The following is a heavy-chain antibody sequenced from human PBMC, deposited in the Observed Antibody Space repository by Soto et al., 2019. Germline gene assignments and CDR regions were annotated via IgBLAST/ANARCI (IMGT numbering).Heavy chain of an antibody. Sequence: SETLSLTCTVSGGSVNTAPYHWSWIRQSPRNGLEWIENIYYTGSTNYNPSFESRVAISLDTSNNQFSLRLTSLTAADTAVYFCARDHHSYYDTSGYYPYFDFWGQGTLVTVSS. CDR3: ARDHHSYYDTSGYYPYFDF. V-gene: IGHV4-61*01. D-gene: IGHD3-22*01. CDR1: GGSVNTAPYH. J-gene: IGHJ4*02. CDR2: IYYTGST.